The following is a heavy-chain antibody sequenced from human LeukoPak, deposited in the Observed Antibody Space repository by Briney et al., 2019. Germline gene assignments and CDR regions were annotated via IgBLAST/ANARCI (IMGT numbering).Heavy chain of an antibody. CDR3: ARVPYYYGSGSYYSGYYFDY. V-gene: IGHV3-30*04. CDR2: ISYDGSNK. CDR1: GFTFSSYA. J-gene: IGHJ4*02. Sequence: GGSLRLSCAASGFTFSSYAMHWVRQAPGKGLEWVAVISYDGSNKYYADSVKGRFTISRDNSKNTLYLKMNSLRAEDTAVYYCARVPYYYGSGSYYSGYYFDYWGQGTLVTVSS. D-gene: IGHD3-10*01.